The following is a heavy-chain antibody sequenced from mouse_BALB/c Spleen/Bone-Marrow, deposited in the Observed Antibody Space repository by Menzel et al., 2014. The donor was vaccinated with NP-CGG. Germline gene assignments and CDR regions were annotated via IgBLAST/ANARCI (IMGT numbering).Heavy chain of an antibody. CDR1: GYTFTTYT. Sequence: VQLQQSGAELARPGASVKMSCRASGYTFTTYTMHWVKQRPGHRPEWIGYINPSSGYTYYNQKFKDKATLTADKSSSAAYLQLSSLTSEDSAVYYCARVYGNYDAMDYWGQGTSVTVSS. CDR3: ARVYGNYDAMDY. V-gene: IGHV1-4*01. CDR2: INPSSGYT. D-gene: IGHD2-1*01. J-gene: IGHJ4*01.